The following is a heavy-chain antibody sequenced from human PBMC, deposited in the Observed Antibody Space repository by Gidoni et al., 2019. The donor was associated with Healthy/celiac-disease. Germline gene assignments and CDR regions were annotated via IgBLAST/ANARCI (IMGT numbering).Heavy chain of an antibody. CDR1: GGSISSGSYY. V-gene: IGHV4-61*02. Sequence: QVQLQESGPGLVKPSQTLSLTCTVSGGSISSGSYYWSWIRQPAGKGLEWIGRIYTSGSTNYNPSLKSRVTISVDTSKNQFSLKLSSVTAADTAVYYCARAVNRLYYWYFDLWGRGTLVTVSS. CDR3: ARAVNRLYYWYFDL. J-gene: IGHJ2*01. CDR2: IYTSGST.